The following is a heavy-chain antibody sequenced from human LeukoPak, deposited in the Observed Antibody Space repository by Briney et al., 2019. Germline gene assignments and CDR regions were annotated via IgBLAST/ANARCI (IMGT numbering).Heavy chain of an antibody. CDR2: ISAYNGNT. CDR3: ARAGSDIVVVVAAEKIEPFDY. J-gene: IGHJ4*02. CDR1: GYTFTSYV. V-gene: IGHV1-18*01. D-gene: IGHD2-15*01. Sequence: ASVKVSCKASGYTFTSYVISWVRQAPGQGLEWMGWISAYNGNTNYAQKLQGRVTMTTDTSTSTGYMELRRLRSDDTGVYYCARAGSDIVVVVAAEKIEPFDYWGQGTLVTVSS.